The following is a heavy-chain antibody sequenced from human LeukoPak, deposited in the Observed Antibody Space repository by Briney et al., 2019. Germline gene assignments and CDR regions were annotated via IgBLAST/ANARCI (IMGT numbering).Heavy chain of an antibody. Sequence: GASVKVSCKASGYTFTGYYMHWVRQAPGQGLEWMGGIIPIFGTANYAQKFQGRVTITADESTSTAYMELSSLRSEDTAVYYCARASSIVATSHFDYWGQGTLVTVSS. V-gene: IGHV1-69*13. J-gene: IGHJ4*02. CDR2: IIPIFGTA. D-gene: IGHD5-12*01. CDR1: GYTFTGYY. CDR3: ARASSIVATSHFDY.